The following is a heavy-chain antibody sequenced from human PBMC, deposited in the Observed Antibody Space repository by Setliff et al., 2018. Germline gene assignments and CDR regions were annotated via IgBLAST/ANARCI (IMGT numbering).Heavy chain of an antibody. CDR3: ARLLVVTDAFDI. J-gene: IGHJ3*02. Sequence: SETLSLTCNVSGDSISSTYHWGWIRQSPGKGLEWIGTIYHSGNTYYNPSLKSRVTISVDTSKNQFSLKLSSVTAADTAVYYCARLLVVTDAFDIWGQGTMVTVSS. D-gene: IGHD3-22*01. V-gene: IGHV4-38-2*02. CDR2: IYHSGNT. CDR1: GDSISSTYH.